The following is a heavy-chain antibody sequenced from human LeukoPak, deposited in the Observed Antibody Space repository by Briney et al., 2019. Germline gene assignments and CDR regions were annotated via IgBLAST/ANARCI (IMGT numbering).Heavy chain of an antibody. D-gene: IGHD3-9*01. V-gene: IGHV4-34*01. J-gene: IGHJ6*03. Sequence: SETLSLTCAVYGGSFSGYYWSWIRQPPGKGLEWIGEINHSGSTNYNPSLKSRVTISVDTSKSQFSLKLSSVTAADTAVYYCARTRHHYDILTGYYPRGYYYYMDVWGKGTTVTVSS. CDR1: GGSFSGYY. CDR2: INHSGST. CDR3: ARTRHHYDILTGYYPRGYYYYMDV.